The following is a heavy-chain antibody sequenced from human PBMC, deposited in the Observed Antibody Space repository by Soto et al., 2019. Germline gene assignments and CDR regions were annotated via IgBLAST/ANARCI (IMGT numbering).Heavy chain of an antibody. CDR1: GFTFSSYD. Sequence: EVQLAESGGGMVQPGGPLGLSCVASGFTFSSYDMHWVRQAPGKGLEYVSSISSNGGTTYYGNYVRGRFTISRDNSKTTLYLQMGSLRAEDMAVYYCVRRVSGNYDYWGQGTLVTVSS. D-gene: IGHD1-7*01. CDR3: VRRVSGNYDY. CDR2: ISSNGGTT. J-gene: IGHJ4*02. V-gene: IGHV3-64*01.